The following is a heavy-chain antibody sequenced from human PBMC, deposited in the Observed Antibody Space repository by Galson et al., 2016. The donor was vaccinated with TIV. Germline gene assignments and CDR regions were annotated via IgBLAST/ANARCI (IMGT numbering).Heavy chain of an antibody. J-gene: IGHJ4*02. CDR1: GYTFIYSA. CDR2: INTGNGNT. D-gene: IGHD3-10*01. Sequence: SVKVSCKASGYTFIYSAIHWVRQAPGQGLEWMGWINTGNGNTKYSQKFQARVATTRDISASTVYMALNGLRSEDTAVYFCARDIPGTAKYFDFWGQGTPVTVAS. CDR3: ARDIPGTAKYFDF. V-gene: IGHV1-3*04.